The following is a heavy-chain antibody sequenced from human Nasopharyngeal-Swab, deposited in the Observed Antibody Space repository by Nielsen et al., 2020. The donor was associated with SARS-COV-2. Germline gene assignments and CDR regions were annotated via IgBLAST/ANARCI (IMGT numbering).Heavy chain of an antibody. CDR2: ISYDGSSK. J-gene: IGHJ4*02. V-gene: IGHV3-30-3*01. D-gene: IGHD6-19*01. CDR3: ARAYTNNGWGHFDH. CDR1: GFTFSNFA. Sequence: GESLKISCAASGFTFSNFAIHWVRQAPGKGLEWVAVISYDGSSKYDADSVRGRFTVSRDNSINTLYPQMSSLKIEDTAVYYCARAYTNNGWGHFDHWGQGTLVTVSS.